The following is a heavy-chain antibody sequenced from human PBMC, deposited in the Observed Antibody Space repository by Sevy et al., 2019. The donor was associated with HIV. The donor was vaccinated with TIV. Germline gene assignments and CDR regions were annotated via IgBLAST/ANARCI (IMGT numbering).Heavy chain of an antibody. J-gene: IGHJ3*02. CDR2: ISDHNGNT. D-gene: IGHD2-21*01. CDR1: GYVFTSYG. CDR3: AREGICAGDTCLLEAFDI. Sequence: ASVKVSCKASGYVFTSYGISWVRQGPGQGLEWMGWISDHNGNTNYAQKLQGRATMTTDTSTGTAYMELRSLRSDDTAVYYCAREGICAGDTCLLEAFDIWGQGTMVTVSS. V-gene: IGHV1-18*01.